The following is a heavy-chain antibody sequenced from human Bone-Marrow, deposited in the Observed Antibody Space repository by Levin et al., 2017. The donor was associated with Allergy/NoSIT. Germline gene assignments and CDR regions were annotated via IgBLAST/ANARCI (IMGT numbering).Heavy chain of an antibody. D-gene: IGHD5-18*01. CDR2: ISYDGSNK. CDR1: GFTFSSYG. V-gene: IGHV3-30*18. J-gene: IGHJ6*02. CDR3: AKDLRNSWRQLWPPYYYGMDV. Sequence: GGSLRLSCAASGFTFSSYGMHWVRQAPGKGLEWVAVISYDGSNKYYADSVKGRFTISRDNSKNTLYLQMNSLRAEDTAVYYCAKDLRNSWRQLWPPYYYGMDVWGQGTTVTVSS.